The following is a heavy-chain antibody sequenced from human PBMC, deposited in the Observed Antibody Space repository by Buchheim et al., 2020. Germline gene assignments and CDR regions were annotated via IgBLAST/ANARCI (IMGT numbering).Heavy chain of an antibody. CDR3: AKDVLGDPGGWYYYYGMDV. V-gene: IGHV3-23*01. D-gene: IGHD3-10*01. CDR2: ISGSGGST. CDR1: GFTFSSYA. J-gene: IGHJ6*02. Sequence: EVQLLESGGGLVQPGGSLRLSCAASGFTFSSYAMSWVRQAPGKGLEWVSAISGSGGSTYYADSVKGRFTLSSDNSKNTLYLQMNSLRAEDTAVYYCAKDVLGDPGGWYYYYGMDVWGQGTT.